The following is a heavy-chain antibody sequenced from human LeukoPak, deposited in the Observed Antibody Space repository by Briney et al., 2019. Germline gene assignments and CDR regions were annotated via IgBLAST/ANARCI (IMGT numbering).Heavy chain of an antibody. CDR2: ISSSSSYI. Sequence: KPGGSLRLSCAASGFTFNRYAMSWVRQAPGKGLEWVSSISSSSSYIYYADSVKGRFTISRDNAKNSLYLQMNSLRAEDTAVYYCASGSFDYWGQGTLVTVSS. V-gene: IGHV3-21*01. CDR3: ASGSFDY. CDR1: GFTFNRYA. J-gene: IGHJ4*02.